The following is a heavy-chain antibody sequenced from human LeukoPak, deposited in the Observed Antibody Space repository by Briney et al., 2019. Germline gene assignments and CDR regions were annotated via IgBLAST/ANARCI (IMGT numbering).Heavy chain of an antibody. CDR2: LTGDGRGT. D-gene: IGHD5-12*01. V-gene: IGHV3-23*01. CDR1: GFTFSSYA. Sequence: GGSLTLSCSASGFTFSSYAMSWVRQAPRKGLEWVATLTGDGRGTYSADSVKGRFTISRDNSKNTLYLQMNSLSADDTAVYYRAKVDCGTSGCRRIDYWGQGTLVTVSS. CDR3: AKVDCGTSGCRRIDY. J-gene: IGHJ4*02.